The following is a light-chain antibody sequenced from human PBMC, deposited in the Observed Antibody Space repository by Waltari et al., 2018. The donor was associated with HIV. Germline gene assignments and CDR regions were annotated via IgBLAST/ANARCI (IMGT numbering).Light chain of an antibody. CDR1: SSDIGSYNL. Sequence: QSALTQPASVSGSPGQSITISCTGTSSDIGSYNLVSWYQKYPGKAPKLIIYEVSEWPSGVSNRFSGSKSGSTASLTSSGLQAEDEADYYCCSYAGSSTLVFGGGTKLTVL. J-gene: IGLJ2*01. CDR3: CSYAGSSTLV. V-gene: IGLV2-23*02. CDR2: EVS.